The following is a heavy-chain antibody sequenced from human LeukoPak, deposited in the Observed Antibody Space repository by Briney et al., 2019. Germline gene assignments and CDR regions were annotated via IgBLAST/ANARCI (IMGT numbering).Heavy chain of an antibody. CDR2: SYDTA. CDR1: GDSIRNYY. Sequence: SETLSLTCTVSGDSIRNYYYNWIRQPPGKGLEWIGYSYDTAKYNPPLKSRVTISVDTSKNQFSLRLSSVTVADTAVYYCARLSIVGATSSYYMDVWGKGTTVTVSS. CDR3: ARLSIVGATSSYYMDV. D-gene: IGHD1-26*01. J-gene: IGHJ6*03. V-gene: IGHV4-59*08.